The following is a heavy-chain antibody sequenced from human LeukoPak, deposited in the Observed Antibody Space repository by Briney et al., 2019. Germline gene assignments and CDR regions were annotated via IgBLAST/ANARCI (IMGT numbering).Heavy chain of an antibody. CDR3: AREGPRGNSQFDY. Sequence: SGGSLRLSCAASGFTFSRYWMNWVRQAPGKGLAWVSRINSDGSNINYADSVKGRLTISRDNSKDTLFLQMNSLRAEDTAVYYCAREGPRGNSQFDYWGQGTLVTVSS. V-gene: IGHV3-74*01. D-gene: IGHD4-23*01. J-gene: IGHJ4*02. CDR2: INSDGSNI. CDR1: GFTFSRYW.